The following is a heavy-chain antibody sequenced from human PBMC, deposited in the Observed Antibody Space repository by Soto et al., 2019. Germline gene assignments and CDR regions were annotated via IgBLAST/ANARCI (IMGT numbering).Heavy chain of an antibody. D-gene: IGHD5-18*01. CDR3: ASLRDGYNTFDY. J-gene: IGHJ4*02. CDR2: IHNSGSS. V-gene: IGHV4-30-4*01. Sequence: PSETLSLTCSVSGGSINSNAYYWSWIRQPPGKGLEWLGYIHNSGSSHYRPALKRRLNISLDTSKNHFSLKVTSVNPADTAVYSCASLRDGYNTFDYGGLGILVTVSS. CDR1: GGSINSNAYY.